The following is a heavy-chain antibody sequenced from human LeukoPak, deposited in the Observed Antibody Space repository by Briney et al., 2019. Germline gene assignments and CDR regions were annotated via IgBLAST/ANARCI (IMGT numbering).Heavy chain of an antibody. CDR2: ISAYNGNT. CDR1: GYTFTSYG. Sequence: ASVKVSCKASGYTFTSYGISWVRQAPGQGLEWMGWISAYNGNTNYAQKLQGRVTMTTDTSTSTAYMELRSLRSDDTAVYYCARRTYYYDSSGYYSTPGFDYWGQGTLVTVSS. V-gene: IGHV1-18*01. J-gene: IGHJ4*02. D-gene: IGHD3-22*01. CDR3: ARRTYYYDSSGYYSTPGFDY.